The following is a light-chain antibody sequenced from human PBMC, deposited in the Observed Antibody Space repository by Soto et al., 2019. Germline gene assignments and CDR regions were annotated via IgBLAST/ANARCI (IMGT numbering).Light chain of an antibody. CDR3: SSYAGSSNV. J-gene: IGLJ1*01. CDR2: EVN. Sequence: QSVLTQPPSASGSPGQSVAISCTGTSGDVGGYNYVSWYQQHPGKAPKLMIYEVNKRPSGVPDRFSGSKSGSTASLTVSGLQAEDEADYYCSSYAGSSNVFGTGTKVTVL. CDR1: SGDVGGYNY. V-gene: IGLV2-8*01.